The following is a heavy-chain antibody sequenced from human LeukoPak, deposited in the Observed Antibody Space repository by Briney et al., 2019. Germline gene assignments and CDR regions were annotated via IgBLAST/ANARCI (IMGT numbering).Heavy chain of an antibody. V-gene: IGHV1-69*13. CDR1: GGTFSSYA. CDR3: AIQGRPGNWFDP. CDR2: IIPIFGTA. Sequence: SVKVSCKASGGTFSSYAISWVRQAPGQGLEWMGGIIPIFGTANYAQKFQGRVTITADESTSTAYMELSSLRSEDTAVYYCAIQGRPGNWFDPWGQGTLVTVSS. D-gene: IGHD4-11*01. J-gene: IGHJ5*02.